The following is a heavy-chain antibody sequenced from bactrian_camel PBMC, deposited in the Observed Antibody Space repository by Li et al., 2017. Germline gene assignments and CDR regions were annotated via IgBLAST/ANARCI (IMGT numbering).Heavy chain of an antibody. J-gene: IGHJ4*01. CDR1: EFGSSYR. D-gene: IGHD1*01. CDR2: ISRDGVA. Sequence: QVQLVESGGGSVQAGGSLELSCGVSEFGSSYRMGWFRQAPGKEHEGVAFISRDGVASYADSVKGRFTISRDNAKNTVYLQMNDLKPEDTAVYHCAGLCFGQGTQVTVS. V-gene: IGHV3-3*01.